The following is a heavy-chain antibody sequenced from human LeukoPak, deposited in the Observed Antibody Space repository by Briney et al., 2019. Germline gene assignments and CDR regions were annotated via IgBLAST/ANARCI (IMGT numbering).Heavy chain of an antibody. CDR1: GGSISSYY. CDR2: IYYSGST. J-gene: IGHJ4*02. CDR3: ARQPYSGSYGYYFDY. V-gene: IGHV4-59*01. Sequence: SETLSLTCTVSGGSISSYYWSWIRQPPGKGLEWIGYIYYSGSTNYNPSLKSRVTISVDTSKNQFSLKLSSVTAADTAVYYCARQPYSGSYGYYFDYWGQGTLVTVSS. D-gene: IGHD1-26*01.